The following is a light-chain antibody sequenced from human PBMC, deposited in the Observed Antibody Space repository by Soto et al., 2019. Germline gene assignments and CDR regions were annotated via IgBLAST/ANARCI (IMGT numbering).Light chain of an antibody. CDR2: GAS. CDR1: QSVSSSY. CDR3: QQYGSSPWT. V-gene: IGKV3-20*01. J-gene: IGKJ1*01. Sequence: EIVLTQSPGTLSLSPGERATLSCMASQSVSSSYLAWYQQKPGQAPRLLIYGASSRATGIPDRFSGSGSGTDFTLTISRLEPEEFAVYYCQQYGSSPWTFGQGTKVDI.